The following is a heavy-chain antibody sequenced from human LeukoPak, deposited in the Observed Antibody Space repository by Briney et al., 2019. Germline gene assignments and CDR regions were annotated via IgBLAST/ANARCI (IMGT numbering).Heavy chain of an antibody. D-gene: IGHD3-9*01. J-gene: IGHJ4*02. Sequence: GESLKISCKGSGYSFTSYWIGWVRQMPGKGLEWMGIIYPGDSDTRYSPSFQGQVTISADKSIRTAYLQWSSLKASDTAMYYCARLGREYLDWLHYQHWGQGTLVTVSS. CDR1: GYSFTSYW. CDR2: IYPGDSDT. CDR3: ARLGREYLDWLHYQH. V-gene: IGHV5-51*01.